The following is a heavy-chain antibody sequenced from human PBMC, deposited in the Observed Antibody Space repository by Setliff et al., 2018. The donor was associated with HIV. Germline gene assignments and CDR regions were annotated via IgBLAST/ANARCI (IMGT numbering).Heavy chain of an antibody. CDR1: ADSVSTFY. D-gene: IGHD3-3*01. CDR2: IHHTGSA. Sequence: SETLSLTCTVSADSVSTFYWNWIRQPPGKGLEWIGFIHHTGSAVSNPSLTSRVTILMDLSRNQLSLHLASVTPADTAVYFCAPGEGVASTYYHDWGQGTQVTVSS. J-gene: IGHJ4*01. CDR3: APGEGVASTYYHD. V-gene: IGHV4-59*02.